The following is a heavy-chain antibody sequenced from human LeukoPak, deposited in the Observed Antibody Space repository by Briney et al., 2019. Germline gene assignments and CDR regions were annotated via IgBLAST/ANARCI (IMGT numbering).Heavy chain of an antibody. CDR2: ISSSGSTI. D-gene: IGHD6-19*01. J-gene: IGHJ4*02. V-gene: IGHV3-11*01. CDR1: GFTFSDYY. CDR3: ARDKFTSGWLHDGAHFDY. Sequence: GGSLRLSCAASGFTFSDYYMSWIRQAPGKGREWVSYISSSGSTIYYADSVKGRFTISRDNAKNSLYLQMNSLRAEDTAVYYCARDKFTSGWLHDGAHFDYWGQGTLVTVSS.